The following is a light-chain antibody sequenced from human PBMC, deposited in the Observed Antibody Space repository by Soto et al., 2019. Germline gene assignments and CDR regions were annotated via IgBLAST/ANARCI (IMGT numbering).Light chain of an antibody. J-gene: IGLJ1*01. Sequence: QSVLAQPASVSGSPGQSITISCTGTSSDVGGYNYVSWYQQHPGKAPKLMLYEVNNRPSGVSNRFSGSKSGNTASLTISGLQAEDEADYYCNSYTSSTTYVFGTGTKGTVL. CDR3: NSYTSSTTYV. CDR2: EVN. CDR1: SSDVGGYNY. V-gene: IGLV2-14*01.